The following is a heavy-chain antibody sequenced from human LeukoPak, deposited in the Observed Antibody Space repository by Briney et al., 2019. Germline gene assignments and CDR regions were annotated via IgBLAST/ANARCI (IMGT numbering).Heavy chain of an antibody. CDR1: GFRFSGYW. J-gene: IGHJ4*02. CDR3: AGGAN. CDR2: INPDGSGK. V-gene: IGHV3-7*04. Sequence: GGSLRLPCEASGFRFSGYWLNWVRQAPGQGLEWVANINPDGSGKYYVDSVKGRFTISRDDAKNSLYLQMNSLRAEDTAVYYCAGGANWGQGTPVTVSS.